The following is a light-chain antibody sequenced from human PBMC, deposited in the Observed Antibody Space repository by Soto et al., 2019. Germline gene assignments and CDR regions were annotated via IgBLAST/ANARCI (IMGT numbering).Light chain of an antibody. V-gene: IGKV1-5*03. CDR2: QAS. Sequence: DIQVTQSPSTLSASVGDRVTITCRASQSISHWLAWYQQKPGKAPKLLIYQASILKSGVPPRFSGSGCGTDFTLTISSLQPDDFATYYGQDYSTSPGLTFGGGARVEVK. J-gene: IGKJ4*01. CDR3: QDYSTSPGLT. CDR1: QSISHW.